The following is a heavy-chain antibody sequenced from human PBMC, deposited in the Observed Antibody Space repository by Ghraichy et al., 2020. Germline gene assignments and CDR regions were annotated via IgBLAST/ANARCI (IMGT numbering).Heavy chain of an antibody. CDR1: GGTFSSYA. CDR2: IIPILGIA. Sequence: SVKVTCKASGGTFSSYAISWVRQAPGQGLEWMGRIIPILGIANYAQKFQGRVTITADKSTSTAYMELSSLRSEDTAVYYCVREGRGGSYWGCYYWGQGTLVTVSS. V-gene: IGHV1-69*04. CDR3: VREGRGGSYWGCYY. J-gene: IGHJ4*02. D-gene: IGHD1-26*01.